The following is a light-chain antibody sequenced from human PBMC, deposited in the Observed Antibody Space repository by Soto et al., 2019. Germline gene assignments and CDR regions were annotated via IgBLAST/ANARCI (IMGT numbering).Light chain of an antibody. Sequence: QSVVTQPPSASGTPGQRVTISCSGSNSNIGSNTVNWYQQFPGAAPKLLIYSNNQRPSGVPDRFSGSKSGTSASLAISGLRSEDEADYYCAVWDDSLKGGVFGGGTKLTVL. CDR1: NSNIGSNT. J-gene: IGLJ3*02. CDR2: SNN. CDR3: AVWDDSLKGGV. V-gene: IGLV1-44*01.